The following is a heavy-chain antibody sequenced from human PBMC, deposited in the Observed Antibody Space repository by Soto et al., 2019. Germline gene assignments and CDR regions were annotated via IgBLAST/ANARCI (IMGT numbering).Heavy chain of an antibody. CDR3: ARVDSTMVLPFFDY. V-gene: IGHV4-39*02. CDR2: IYHTGTT. Sequence: LSLTCTVSGLSVNSTTFYGGWIRQPPGKGLEWIANIYHTGTTYYNPSLKSRVTISVDTSKNHFSLRLTSVTAADTAVYYCARVDSTMVLPFFDYWGQGTRVTVS. CDR1: GLSVNSTTFY. J-gene: IGHJ4*02. D-gene: IGHD5-18*01.